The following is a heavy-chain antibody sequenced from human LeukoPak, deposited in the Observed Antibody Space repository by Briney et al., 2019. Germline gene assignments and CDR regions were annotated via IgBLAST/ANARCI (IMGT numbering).Heavy chain of an antibody. CDR2: IYSGGST. D-gene: IGHD3-16*01. CDR3: AKASWVSSADAVL. Sequence: PGGSLRLSCTASGFTVSSNYMSWVRQAPGKGLEWVSVIYSGGSTYYADSVKGRFTISRDNSKNTLYLQMNNLRVEDTAVYYCAKASWVSSADAVLWGQGTVVTVSS. V-gene: IGHV3-66*01. J-gene: IGHJ4*02. CDR1: GFTVSSNY.